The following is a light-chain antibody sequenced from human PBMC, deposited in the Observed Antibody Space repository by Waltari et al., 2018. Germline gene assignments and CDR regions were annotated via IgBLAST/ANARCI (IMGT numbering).Light chain of an antibody. Sequence: EIVMTQSPATLSVSPGERATLSCRASQCVSSNLAGYQQKPGQAPRLRIYGASTRATGIPARFSGSGSGTEFTLTISSLQSEDFAVYYCQQYNNWPPWTFGQGTKVEIK. CDR3: QQYNNWPPWT. V-gene: IGKV3-15*01. CDR2: GAS. CDR1: QCVSSN. J-gene: IGKJ1*01.